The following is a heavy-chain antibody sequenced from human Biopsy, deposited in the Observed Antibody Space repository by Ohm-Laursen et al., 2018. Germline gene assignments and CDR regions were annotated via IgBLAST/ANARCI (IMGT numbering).Heavy chain of an antibody. Sequence: TLSLTCPVSGGSISSDYWSWIRQTPGKGLEWIGYIYYTGSTDYNPSLQSRVTISVDTSKNQFSLRLNSVTAADTAVYYCARATNSTGWPYYYFYGMDVWAKGPRSPSP. CDR1: GGSISSDY. CDR3: ARATNSTGWPYYYFYGMDV. CDR2: IYYTGST. V-gene: IGHV4-59*01. D-gene: IGHD2/OR15-2a*01. J-gene: IGHJ6*02.